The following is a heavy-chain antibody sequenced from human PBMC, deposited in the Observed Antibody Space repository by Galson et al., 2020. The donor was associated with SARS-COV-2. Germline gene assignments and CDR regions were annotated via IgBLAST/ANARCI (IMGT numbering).Heavy chain of an antibody. V-gene: IGHV4-39*07. CDR2: ISHSGTT. J-gene: IGHJ4*02. Sequence: SETLSLTCTVSGDSLARSRYYWGWIRQSPGKGLEWIGSISHSGTTYYNPSLKSRVTVSADTSKKQFSLRLNSVTAADTAVYFCAREAGNSWCFDYWGQGTLVTVSS. CDR3: AREAGNSWCFDY. D-gene: IGHD2-15*01. CDR1: GDSLARSRYY.